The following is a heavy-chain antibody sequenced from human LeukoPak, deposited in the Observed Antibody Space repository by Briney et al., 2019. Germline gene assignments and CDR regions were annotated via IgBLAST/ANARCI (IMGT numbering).Heavy chain of an antibody. J-gene: IGHJ4*02. D-gene: IGHD3-22*01. CDR2: TRYDGSIK. CDR1: GFTFSSYG. Sequence: PGGSLRLSCAASGFTFSSYGMHWVRQAPGKGLEWVAFTRYDGSIKYYADSVKGRFTISRDNSKNTLYLQMNSLRAEDTAMYYCAKDRTSNGYYRGLDYWGQGTLVTVSS. CDR3: AKDRTSNGYYRGLDY. V-gene: IGHV3-30*02.